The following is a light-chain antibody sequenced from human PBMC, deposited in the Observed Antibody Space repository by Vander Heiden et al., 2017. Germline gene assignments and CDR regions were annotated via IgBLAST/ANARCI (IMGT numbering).Light chain of an antibody. V-gene: IGKV2-28*01. CDR3: MQVKQTPPT. CDR1: QSLLNSDGYNY. J-gene: IGKJ3*01. Sequence: DIVVTQSPLSLAVTPGEPASISCRSSQSLLNSDGYNYVDWYVQKPGQSPQLLMYFASNRASGVPDRFSGSGSGTDFTLHISRVEAEDVGFYFCMQVKQTPPTFGPGTKVDIK. CDR2: FAS.